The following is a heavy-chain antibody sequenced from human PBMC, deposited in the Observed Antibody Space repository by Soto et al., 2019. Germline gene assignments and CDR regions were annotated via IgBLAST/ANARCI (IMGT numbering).Heavy chain of an antibody. CDR1: GYSITGAFY. J-gene: IGHJ4*02. Sequence: SETLSLTCAVSGYSITGAFYWGWIRQSPCKGLEWIGSIYHTGSTYYNPSLKSRVTISVDTSKNQFSLKLSSVTAADTAVYYCASLNSGSYYSSRNYFDFWGQGTLVTVS. D-gene: IGHD1-26*01. V-gene: IGHV4-38-2*01. CDR3: ASLNSGSYYSSRNYFDF. CDR2: IYHTGST.